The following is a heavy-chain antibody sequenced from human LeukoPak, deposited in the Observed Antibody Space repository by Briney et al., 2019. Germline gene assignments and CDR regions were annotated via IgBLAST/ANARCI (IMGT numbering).Heavy chain of an antibody. D-gene: IGHD2-21*02. Sequence: PSETLYLTCSVSGSSISYYYWSWIRQPAGKGLEYIGLIYTSGNTNYNPSLKSRVSMSVDKSKNQFSLTLSSVTAADTATYYCVRGANVVTSYYYYYMDVWGKGTTVTVSS. CDR2: IYTSGNT. CDR1: GSSISYYY. CDR3: VRGANVVTSYYYYYMDV. J-gene: IGHJ6*03. V-gene: IGHV4-4*07.